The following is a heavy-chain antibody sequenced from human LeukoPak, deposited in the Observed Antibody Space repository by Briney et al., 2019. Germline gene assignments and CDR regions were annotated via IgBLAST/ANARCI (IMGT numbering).Heavy chain of an antibody. CDR2: ISSSGSTI. Sequence: PGGSLRLSCAASGFTFSSYEKNWVRQAPGKGLEWVSYISSSGSTIYYADSVKGRFTISRDNAKSSLYLQMNTLRADDTAAYYCARGASSGWSLFDYWGQGNLVTVSS. CDR3: ARGASSGWSLFDY. J-gene: IGHJ4*02. D-gene: IGHD6-13*01. V-gene: IGHV3-48*03. CDR1: GFTFSSYE.